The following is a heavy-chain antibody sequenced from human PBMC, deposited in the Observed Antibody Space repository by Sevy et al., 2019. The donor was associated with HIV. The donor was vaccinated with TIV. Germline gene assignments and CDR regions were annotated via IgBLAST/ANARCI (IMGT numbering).Heavy chain of an antibody. CDR3: ARDARIARYYYGMDV. J-gene: IGHJ6*02. CDR1: GFTVSSNY. Sequence: GGSLRLSCAASGFTVSSNYMSWVRQAPGKGLEWVSVIYNGGSTYYPDSVKGRFTIPRDNSKNTLYLQMNSLRAEDTAVYYCARDARIARYYYGMDVWGQGTTVTVSS. V-gene: IGHV3-53*01. D-gene: IGHD2-15*01. CDR2: IYNGGST.